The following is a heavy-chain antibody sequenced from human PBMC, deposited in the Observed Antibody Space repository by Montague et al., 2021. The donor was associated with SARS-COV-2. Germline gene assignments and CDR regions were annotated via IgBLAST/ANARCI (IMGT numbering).Heavy chain of an antibody. V-gene: IGHV4-39*01. CDR3: ARVKWELSVGNVFDI. CDR2: IYHSGST. J-gene: IGHJ3*02. Sequence: SETLSLTCTVSGGSISSSSYYRAWIRQPPGKGLEWIGSIYHSGSTFYNPSLKSRVSMSVDTSKNQFSLMLSPVTAADTAMYYCARVKWELSVGNVFDIWGQGTMVTVSS. CDR1: GGSISSSSYY. D-gene: IGHD1-26*01.